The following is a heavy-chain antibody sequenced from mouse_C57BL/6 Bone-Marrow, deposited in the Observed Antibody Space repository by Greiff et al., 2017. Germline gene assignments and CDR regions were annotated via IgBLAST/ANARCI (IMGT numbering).Heavy chain of an antibody. J-gene: IGHJ2*01. Sequence: VQLQESGAELARPGASVKLSCKASGYTFTSYGISWVKQRTGQGLEWIGEIYPRSGNTYYNEKFKGKATLTADKSSSTAYMELRSLTSEDSAVYFCARWVITTVVGDYWGQGTTLTVSS. CDR3: ARWVITTVVGDY. CDR2: IYPRSGNT. D-gene: IGHD1-1*01. CDR1: GYTFTSYG. V-gene: IGHV1-81*01.